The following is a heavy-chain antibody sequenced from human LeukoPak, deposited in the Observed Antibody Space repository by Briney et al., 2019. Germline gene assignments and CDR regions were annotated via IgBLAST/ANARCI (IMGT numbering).Heavy chain of an antibody. D-gene: IGHD4-23*01. J-gene: IGHJ4*02. CDR1: GFTFSTYA. CDR2: ISGTGGST. V-gene: IGHV3-23*01. CDR3: ARRAGGYSHPYDY. Sequence: GGSLRLSCAASGFTFSTYAMTWVRQAPGKGLEWVSLISGTGGSTYYADSVKGRFTISRDNSKNTLYLQMNSLRAEDTAVYYCARRAGGYSHPYDYWGQGILVTVSS.